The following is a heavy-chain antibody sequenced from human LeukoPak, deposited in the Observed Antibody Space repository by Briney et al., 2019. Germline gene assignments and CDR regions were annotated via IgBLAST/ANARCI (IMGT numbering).Heavy chain of an antibody. CDR3: AGHRGGAREAFDI. J-gene: IGHJ3*02. CDR2: MFYSGGT. D-gene: IGHD3-10*01. Sequence: MASETLSLTCTVSGGSIKSSYWSWVRQPPGKGLEWIGCMFYSGGTDYSPSLKSRVTVSVDTSKNQFSLRLNSMTAADTAVYYCAGHRGGAREAFDIWGPGTMVSVSS. V-gene: IGHV4-59*01. CDR1: GGSIKSSY.